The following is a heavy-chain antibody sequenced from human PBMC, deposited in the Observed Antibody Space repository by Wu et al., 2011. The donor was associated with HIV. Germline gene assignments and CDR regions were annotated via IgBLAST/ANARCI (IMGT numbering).Heavy chain of an antibody. CDR3: ARNNYDNRGYYPGYYYYMDV. V-gene: IGHV1-69*15. Sequence: QVQLVQSGAEVKKPGSSVKVSCKASGGTFSSYAISWVRQAPGQGLEWMGRIIPIFGTANYAQKFQGRVTITADESTSTAYMELSSLRSEDTAVYYCARNNYDNRGYYPGYYYYMDVWGKGTTVTVSS. J-gene: IGHJ6*03. D-gene: IGHD3-22*01. CDR2: IIPIFGTA. CDR1: GGTFSSYA.